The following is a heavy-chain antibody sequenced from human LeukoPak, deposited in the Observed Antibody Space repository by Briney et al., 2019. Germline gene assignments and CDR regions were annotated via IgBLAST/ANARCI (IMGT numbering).Heavy chain of an antibody. V-gene: IGHV1-69*06. CDR1: GGTFSSYA. J-gene: IGHJ4*02. CDR3: ARAHSDYYGSGSYDY. CDR2: IIPIFGTA. Sequence: GASVKVSCKASGGTFSSYAISWVRQAPGQGLEWMGGIIPIFGTANYAQKFQGRVTITADKSTSTAYMELSSLRSEDTAVYYCARAHSDYYGSGSYDYWGQGTLVTVSS. D-gene: IGHD3-10*01.